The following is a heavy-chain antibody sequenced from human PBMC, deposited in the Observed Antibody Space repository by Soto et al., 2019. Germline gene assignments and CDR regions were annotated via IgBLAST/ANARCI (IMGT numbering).Heavy chain of an antibody. CDR3: ASGRAPFDY. CDR2: IKKDGSEK. Sequence: EVQLVDSGGGLVQPGGSLRLSCAASGFTFSSFWMSWVRQAPGKGLEWVANIKKDGSEKYYVDSVKGRFTISRDTKNSLYLQMTGLRAEDTAVYYCASGRAPFDYWGQGTLVTVSS. CDR1: GFTFSSFW. V-gene: IGHV3-7*01. J-gene: IGHJ4*02. D-gene: IGHD1-1*01.